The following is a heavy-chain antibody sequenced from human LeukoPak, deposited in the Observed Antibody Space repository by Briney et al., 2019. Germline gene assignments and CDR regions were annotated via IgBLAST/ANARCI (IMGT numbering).Heavy chain of an antibody. CDR1: GYTFFSFG. V-gene: IGHV7-4-1*02. Sequence: ASVKVSCKASGYTFFSFGISWVRPAPGQGLGWVGWVNTKTGEPKYAQGFTGRFVFSLDTSVSTAYLQISSLKAEDTAVYYCARGDFWSGLGDYLYSVWYRVFDYWGQGTLVTVSS. CDR3: ARGDFWSGLGDYLYSVWYRVFDY. D-gene: IGHD3-3*01. J-gene: IGHJ4*02. CDR2: VNTKTGEP.